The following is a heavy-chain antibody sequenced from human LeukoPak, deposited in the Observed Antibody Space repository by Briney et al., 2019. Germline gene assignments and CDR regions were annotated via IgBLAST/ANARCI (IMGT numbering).Heavy chain of an antibody. Sequence: SETLSLTCAVYGGSFSGYYWSWIRQPPGKGLEWIGEINHSGSANYNPSLKSRVTISVDTSKNQFSLKLSSVTAADTAVYYCAARYCSSTSCHDYWGQGTLVTVSS. V-gene: IGHV4-34*01. CDR1: GGSFSGYY. D-gene: IGHD2-2*01. J-gene: IGHJ4*02. CDR2: INHSGSA. CDR3: AARYCSSTSCHDY.